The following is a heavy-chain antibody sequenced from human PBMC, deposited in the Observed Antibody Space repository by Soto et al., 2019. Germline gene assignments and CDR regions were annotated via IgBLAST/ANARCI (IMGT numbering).Heavy chain of an antibody. V-gene: IGHV3-33*01. CDR3: ARSGATVTTFGYYYYGMDV. J-gene: IGHJ6*02. Sequence: QVQLVESGGGVVQPGRSLRLSCAASGFTFSSYGMHWVRQAPGKGLEWVAVIWYDGSNKYYADSVKGRFTISRDNSKNTLYLQMNSLRAEDTAVYYCARSGATVTTFGYYYYGMDVWGQGTTVTVSS. D-gene: IGHD4-4*01. CDR1: GFTFSSYG. CDR2: IWYDGSNK.